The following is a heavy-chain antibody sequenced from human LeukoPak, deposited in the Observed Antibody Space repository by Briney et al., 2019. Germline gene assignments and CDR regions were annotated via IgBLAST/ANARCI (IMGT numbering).Heavy chain of an antibody. D-gene: IGHD4-17*01. CDR1: GFTFSSYA. J-gene: IGHJ4*02. V-gene: IGHV3-7*01. Sequence: GGSLRLSCAASGFTFSSYAMSWVRQAPGKGLEWVANIKQDGSEKYYVDSVKGRFTISRDNAKNSLYLQMNSLRAEDTAVYYCARDSGDYPPLDYWAQGPRVTVPS. CDR2: IKQDGSEK. CDR3: ARDSGDYPPLDY.